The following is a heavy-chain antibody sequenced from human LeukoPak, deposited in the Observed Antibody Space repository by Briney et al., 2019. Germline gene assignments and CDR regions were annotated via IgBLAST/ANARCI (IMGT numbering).Heavy chain of an antibody. D-gene: IGHD3-10*01. V-gene: IGHV3-23*01. J-gene: IGHJ4*02. CDR1: GFNFSSYA. CDR3: ARDVALLWVRNADDY. CDR2: ISGTGGSA. Sequence: PGGSLRLSCAASGFNFSSYAMSWVRQAPGKGLEWVCVISGTGGSAKYADSVKGRFTISRDNSKNRLYLQMNSLRGQATAVNYCARDVALLWVRNADDYWGQGTLVTVSS.